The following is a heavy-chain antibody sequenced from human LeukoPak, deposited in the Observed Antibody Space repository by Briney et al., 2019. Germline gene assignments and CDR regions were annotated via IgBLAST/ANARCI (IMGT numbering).Heavy chain of an antibody. V-gene: IGHV1-3*01. CDR1: GYTFITSS. J-gene: IGHJ4*02. CDR3: VGGSLGF. Sequence: GGSVKVSCKTLGYTFITSSIYWVRQAPGQRLEWLGWITVASGNTRYSETLQGRVTLTRDTSANTAYMELRNLKSEDTAVYYCVGGSLGFWGQGTLVTVSP. CDR2: ITVASGNT.